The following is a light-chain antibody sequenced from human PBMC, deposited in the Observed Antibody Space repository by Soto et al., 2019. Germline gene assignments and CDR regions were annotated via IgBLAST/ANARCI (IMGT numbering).Light chain of an antibody. CDR1: SSNIGADCD. J-gene: IGLJ1*01. CDR3: QSFDISLNGYV. CDR2: ANN. V-gene: IGLV1-40*01. Sequence: QSVLTQPPSVSGAPGQTITISCTGSSSNIGADCDVHWYRQLPGTAPKLLIYANNNRPAGVPDRFSASKSGTSASLAITGLQAEEEADYYCQSFDISLNGYVCATGTKVTV.